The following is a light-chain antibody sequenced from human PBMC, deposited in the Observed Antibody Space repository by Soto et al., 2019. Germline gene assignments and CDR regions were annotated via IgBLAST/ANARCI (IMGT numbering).Light chain of an antibody. J-gene: IGLJ3*02. V-gene: IGLV8-61*01. CDR1: SGSVSPSHY. CDR2: STN. CDR3: VRYMGSGIWV. Sequence: QTVLTQEPSFSVSPGGTVTLTCDLSSGSVSPSHYPSWYQQTPGQAPRTLIYSTNTRSSGVPDRCSGSILGNKAALTITGAQEDDESAYYCVRYMGSGIWVFGGGTKLTVL.